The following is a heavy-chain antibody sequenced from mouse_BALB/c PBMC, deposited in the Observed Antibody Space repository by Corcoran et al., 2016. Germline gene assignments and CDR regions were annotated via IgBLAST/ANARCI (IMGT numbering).Heavy chain of an antibody. Sequence: EVQLQQSGAELVRPGALVKLSCKASGFNLKDYYMHWVKQRPEQGLEWIGWIDPENGNTIYDPKFQGKASITADTSSNTAYLQLSSLTSEDTAVYYCARGLLYGSRIAYWGQGTLVTVSA. D-gene: IGHD1-1*01. CDR1: GFNLKDYY. CDR3: ARGLLYGSRIAY. CDR2: IDPENGNT. V-gene: IGHV14-1*02. J-gene: IGHJ3*01.